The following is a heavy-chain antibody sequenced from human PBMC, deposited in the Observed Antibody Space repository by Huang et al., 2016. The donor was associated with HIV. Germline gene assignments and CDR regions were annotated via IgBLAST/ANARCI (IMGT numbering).Heavy chain of an antibody. Sequence: EVQLVESGGGLAQPGGSLRLSCVAFGYTFSTYSMNWVRQAPGKGLEWVSYISKTSGATSYAESVKGRFTVSRDNVKNSLYLQMNRLRVEDTAMYYCVRDSSSGLQLRYWGQGALVIVS. D-gene: IGHD3-22*01. J-gene: IGHJ4*02. CDR3: VRDSSSGLQLRY. V-gene: IGHV3-48*01. CDR2: ISKTSGAT. CDR1: GYTFSTYS.